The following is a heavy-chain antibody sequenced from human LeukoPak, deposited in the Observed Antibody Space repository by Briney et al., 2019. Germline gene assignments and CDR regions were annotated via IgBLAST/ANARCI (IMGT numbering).Heavy chain of an antibody. J-gene: IGHJ4*02. Sequence: GSLRLSRAASGFTFRSYVLRWVRHAPRTGLECVSAISGSGGSTDYADSVKGRFTISRDNSKNTLYLQMNSLRAEDTAVYYCAKDAVSGSPYYFDYWGQGTLVTVSS. CDR1: GFTFRSYV. D-gene: IGHD1-26*01. CDR3: AKDAVSGSPYYFDY. V-gene: IGHV3-23*01. CDR2: ISGSGGST.